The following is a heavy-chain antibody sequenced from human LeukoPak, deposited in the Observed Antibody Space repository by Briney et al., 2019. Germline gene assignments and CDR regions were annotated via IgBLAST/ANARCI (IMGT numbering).Heavy chain of an antibody. CDR3: ARGLGYYDSSGYIWYFDL. Sequence: GGSLRLSRAASGFTFSSYDMHWVRQATGKGLEWVSAIGTAGDTYYPGSVKGRFTISRENAKNSLYLQMNSLRAGDTAVYYCARGLGYYDSSGYIWYFDLWGRGTLVTVSS. CDR1: GFTFSSYD. J-gene: IGHJ2*01. CDR2: IGTAGDT. V-gene: IGHV3-13*01. D-gene: IGHD3-22*01.